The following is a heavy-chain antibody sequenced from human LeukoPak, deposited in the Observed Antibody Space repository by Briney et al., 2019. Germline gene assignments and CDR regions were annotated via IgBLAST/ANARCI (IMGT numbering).Heavy chain of an antibody. V-gene: IGHV1-18*01. Sequence: GASVKVSCKASGYTFTSYGISWVRQAPGQGLEWMGWISAYNGNTNYAQKLQGRVTMTTDTSTSTAYMELRSLRSDDTAVYYCARVSAYIPYDSSGYYYAFPRNRGFDPWGQGTLVTVSS. D-gene: IGHD3-22*01. CDR1: GYTFTSYG. J-gene: IGHJ5*02. CDR3: ARVSAYIPYDSSGYYYAFPRNRGFDP. CDR2: ISAYNGNT.